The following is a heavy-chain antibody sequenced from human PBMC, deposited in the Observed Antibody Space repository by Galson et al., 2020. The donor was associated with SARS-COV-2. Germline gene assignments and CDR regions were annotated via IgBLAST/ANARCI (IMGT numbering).Heavy chain of an antibody. CDR2: ISWDGGST. CDR3: AKGTRYFAWTPSFDY. J-gene: IGHJ4*02. CDR1: GFTFDDHT. D-gene: IGHD3-9*01. Sequence: GESLKTSCAASGFTFDDHTMHWVRQAPGKGPEWVSLISWDGGSTYYADSVKGRFTISRDNSKNSLYLQMNSLRTEDTALYYCAKGTRYFAWTPSFDYWGQGTLVTVSS. V-gene: IGHV3-43*01.